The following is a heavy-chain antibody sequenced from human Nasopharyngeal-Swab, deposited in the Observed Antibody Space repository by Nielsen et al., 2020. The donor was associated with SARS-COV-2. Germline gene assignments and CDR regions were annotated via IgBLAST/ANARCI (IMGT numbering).Heavy chain of an antibody. V-gene: IGHV4-59*01. CDR2: IYYSGST. D-gene: IGHD3-16*01. Sequence: WIRQPPGKGLEWIGYIYYSGSTNYNPSLKSRVTISVDTSKNQFSLKLSSVTAADTAVYYCAIGGGGSYYYRMDVWGQGTTVTVSS. J-gene: IGHJ6*02. CDR3: AIGGGGSYYYRMDV.